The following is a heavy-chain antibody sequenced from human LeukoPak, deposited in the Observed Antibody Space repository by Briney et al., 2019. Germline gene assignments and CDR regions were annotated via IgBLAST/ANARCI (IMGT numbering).Heavy chain of an antibody. CDR3: ARDLYVRELDY. CDR1: GFTFSSYA. J-gene: IGHJ4*02. V-gene: IGHV3-30-3*01. Sequence: GGSLRLSCAVSGFTFSSYAMHWVCQAPGKGLEWVAVISYDGSDKYYADSVKGRFTISRDNSKNTLYLQMNSLRAEDTAVYYCARDLYVRELDYWGQGTLVTVSS. D-gene: IGHD1-26*01. CDR2: ISYDGSDK.